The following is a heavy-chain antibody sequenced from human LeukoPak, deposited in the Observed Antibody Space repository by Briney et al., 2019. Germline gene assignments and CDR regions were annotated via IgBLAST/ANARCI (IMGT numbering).Heavy chain of an antibody. CDR2: IYYRGSS. V-gene: IGHV4-59*08. J-gene: IGHJ5*02. CDR1: GGSINNYY. CDR3: ARHYGP. D-gene: IGHD3-10*01. Sequence: SETLSLTCTVSGGSINNYYWSWIRQSPGKGLEWTGYIYYRGSSNYNPSLKSRVTISVDTSKNQFSLKLNSVTAADTAVYYCARHYGPWGQGTLVTVSS.